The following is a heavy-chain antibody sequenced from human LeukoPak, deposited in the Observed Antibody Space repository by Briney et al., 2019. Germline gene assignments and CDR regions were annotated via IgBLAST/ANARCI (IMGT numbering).Heavy chain of an antibody. CDR1: GGSISSYY. CDR3: ARDQGRDRMDV. V-gene: IGHV4-59*01. J-gene: IGHJ6*02. D-gene: IGHD3-10*01. Sequence: PSETLSLTCTVSGGSISSYYWSWIRQPPGKGLEWIGYIYYSGSTNYNPSLKSRVTISVDTSKNQFSLKLSSVTAADTAVYYCARDQGRDRMDVWGQGTTVTVSS. CDR2: IYYSGST.